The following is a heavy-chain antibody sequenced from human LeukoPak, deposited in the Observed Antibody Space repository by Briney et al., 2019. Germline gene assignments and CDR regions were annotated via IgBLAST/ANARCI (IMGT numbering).Heavy chain of an antibody. J-gene: IGHJ5*02. Sequence: ASVKLSCKASGYTFTGYYMHWVRQAPGQGLEWMGWINPNSGGTNYAQKFQGRVTMTRDTSISTAYMELSRLRSDDTAVYYCARVPDYYGSGSSSNWFDPWGQGTLVTVSS. CDR2: INPNSGGT. CDR1: GYTFTGYY. V-gene: IGHV1-2*02. D-gene: IGHD3-10*01. CDR3: ARVPDYYGSGSSSNWFDP.